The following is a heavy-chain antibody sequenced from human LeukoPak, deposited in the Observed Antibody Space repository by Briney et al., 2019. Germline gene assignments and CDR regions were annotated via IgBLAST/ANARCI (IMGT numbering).Heavy chain of an antibody. J-gene: IGHJ4*02. CDR1: GFTVSSNY. CDR2: IYSGGST. Sequence: GGSLRLSCAASGFTVSSNYMSWVRQAPGKGLEGVSVIYSGGSTYYADSVKGRFTISRDNSKNTLYLQMNSLRAEDTAVYYCARDLTLSGSYYGGSDYWGQGTLVTVSS. CDR3: ARDLTLSGSYYGGSDY. V-gene: IGHV3-66*01. D-gene: IGHD1-26*01.